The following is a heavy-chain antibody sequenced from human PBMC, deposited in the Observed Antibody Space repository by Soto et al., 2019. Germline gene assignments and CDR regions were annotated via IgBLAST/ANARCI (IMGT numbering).Heavy chain of an antibody. J-gene: IGHJ4*02. CDR1: GFIFSSYG. V-gene: IGHV3-30*18. CDR3: AKGSYNGRYSDFDY. Sequence: GGSLRLSCAASGFIFSSYGMFWVRQAPGRGLEWVAFISYDGSNKQYLDSVKGRFTISRDDSKNTLYLQMNSLRAEDTAVYYCAKGSYNGRYSDFDYWGQGTLVTVSS. D-gene: IGHD1-26*01. CDR2: ISYDGSNK.